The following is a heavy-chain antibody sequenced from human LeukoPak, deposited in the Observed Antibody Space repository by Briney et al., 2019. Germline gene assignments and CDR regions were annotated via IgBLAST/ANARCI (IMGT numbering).Heavy chain of an antibody. Sequence: SETLSLTCTVSGGSISSGSHHWGWFRQSPGKGLEWIGSIYYSRTTYYNPSLNSRVTISVVTSKNQFFLQLNPVTAADTAVYYCVRHDGRSGGTMGALDSWGQGSLVTVSS. CDR1: GGSISSGSHH. CDR2: IYYSRTT. CDR3: VRHDGRSGGTMGALDS. J-gene: IGHJ4*02. V-gene: IGHV4-39*01. D-gene: IGHD4-23*01.